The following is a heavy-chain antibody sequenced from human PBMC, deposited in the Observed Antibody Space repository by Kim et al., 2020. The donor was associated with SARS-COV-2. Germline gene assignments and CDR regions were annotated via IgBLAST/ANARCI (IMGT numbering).Heavy chain of an antibody. Sequence: PSRKRRATISVETSKNQFSLTLSSVTAADTAVYYCARGPLAARRSEFGYWGQGTLVTVSS. J-gene: IGHJ4*02. CDR3: ARGPLAARRSEFGY. V-gene: IGHV4-59*09. D-gene: IGHD6-6*01.